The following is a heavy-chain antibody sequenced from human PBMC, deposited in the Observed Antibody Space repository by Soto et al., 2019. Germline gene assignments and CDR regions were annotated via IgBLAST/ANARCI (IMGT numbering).Heavy chain of an antibody. Sequence: SVKVSCKASGFTFTSSAFQWVRQARGQRLEWIGWIAVGSGYTNYAQGFQDRVTLTRDMSTATTYMELSRLTSEDTAIYYCAADAAAWQQMVPSDYWGQGTLVTVSS. CDR3: AADAAAWQQMVPSDY. CDR2: IAVGSGYT. V-gene: IGHV1-58*01. J-gene: IGHJ4*02. D-gene: IGHD2-8*01. CDR1: GFTFTSSA.